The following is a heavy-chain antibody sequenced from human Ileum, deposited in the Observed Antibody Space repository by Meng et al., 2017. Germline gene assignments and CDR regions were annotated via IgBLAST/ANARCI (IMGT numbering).Heavy chain of an antibody. CDR3: ARGSLWFGELTAQDY. J-gene: IGHJ4*02. CDR2: IIPIFGTA. Sequence: LVRCGAEVKKPGCSVKVSCEASGGAFSGYAISWVRQAPGQGLEWMGGIIPIFGTANYAQKFQGRVTITADKSTSTAYMELSSLRSEDTAVYYCARGSLWFGELTAQDYWGQGTLVTVSS. V-gene: IGHV1-69*06. D-gene: IGHD3-10*01. CDR1: GGAFSGYA.